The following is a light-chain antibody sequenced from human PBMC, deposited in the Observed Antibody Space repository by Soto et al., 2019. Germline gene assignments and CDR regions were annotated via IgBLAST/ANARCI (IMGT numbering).Light chain of an antibody. CDR2: GAS. V-gene: IGKV3-20*01. J-gene: IGKJ3*01. Sequence: PGERATLSCRASQSISGSYLAWYQQKPGQAPRLLIYGASTRATGIPDRFSGSGSGTDFTLTISRLEPEDFAVYYCQQYGSSPFTFGPGTKVDIK. CDR3: QQYGSSPFT. CDR1: QSISGSY.